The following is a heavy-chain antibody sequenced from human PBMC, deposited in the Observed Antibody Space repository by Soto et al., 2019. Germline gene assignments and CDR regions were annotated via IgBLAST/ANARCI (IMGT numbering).Heavy chain of an antibody. J-gene: IGHJ5*02. V-gene: IGHV3-21*01. CDR2: ISSSSSYI. D-gene: IGHD3-9*01. CDR1: GFTFSSYA. Sequence: PGGSLRLSCAASGFTFSSYAMSWVRQAPGKGLEWVSSISSSSSYIYYADSVKGRFTISRDNAKNSLYLQMNSLRAEDTAVYYCARSYYDILTGRTTENNWFDPWGQGTLVTVSS. CDR3: ARSYYDILTGRTTENNWFDP.